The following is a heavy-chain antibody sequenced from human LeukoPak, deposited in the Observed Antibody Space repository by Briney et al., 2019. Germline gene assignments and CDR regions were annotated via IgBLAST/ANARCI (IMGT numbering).Heavy chain of an antibody. CDR3: AELGITMIGGV. V-gene: IGHV3-7*01. D-gene: IGHD3-10*02. CDR1: GFSFTTYS. CDR2: IKQDGSEK. J-gene: IGHJ6*04. Sequence: PGGSLRLSCAASGFSFTTYSMSWDRQAPGKGLEWVANIKQDGSEKYYVDSVKGRFTISRDNAKNSLYLQMNSLRAEDTAVYYCAELGITMIGGVWGKGTTVTISS.